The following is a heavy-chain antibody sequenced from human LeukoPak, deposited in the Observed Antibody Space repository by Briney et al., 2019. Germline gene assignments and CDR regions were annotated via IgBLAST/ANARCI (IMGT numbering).Heavy chain of an antibody. J-gene: IGHJ4*02. CDR1: GGSFSSSSYY. CDR3: ARDSGFDYFDY. V-gene: IGHV4-39*07. CDR2: IYYSGST. Sequence: SETLSLTCTVSGGSFSSSSYYWGWIRQPPGKGLVWIGSIYYSGSTNYNPSLKSRVTISVDTSKNQFSLKLSSVTAADTAVYYCARDSGFDYFDYWGQGTLVTVSS. D-gene: IGHD3-10*01.